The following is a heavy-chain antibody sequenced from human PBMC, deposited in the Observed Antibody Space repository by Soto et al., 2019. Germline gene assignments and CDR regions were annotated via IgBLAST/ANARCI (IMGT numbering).Heavy chain of an antibody. CDR1: GFTFSSYS. D-gene: IGHD1-26*01. CDR2: ISSSSSTI. J-gene: IGHJ4*02. Sequence: GGSLRLSCAASGFTFSSYSMNWVRQAPGKGLEWVSYISSSSSTIYYADSVKGRFTISRDNAKNSLYLQMNSLRDEDTAVYYCARDYSGSYYAAYFDYWGQGTLVTVSS. V-gene: IGHV3-48*02. CDR3: ARDYSGSYYAAYFDY.